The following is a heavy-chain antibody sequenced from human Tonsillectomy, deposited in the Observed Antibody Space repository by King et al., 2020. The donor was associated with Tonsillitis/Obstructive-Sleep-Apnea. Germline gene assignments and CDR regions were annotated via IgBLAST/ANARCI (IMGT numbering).Heavy chain of an antibody. CDR3: AHFVVVPAATAFDI. D-gene: IGHD2-2*01. J-gene: IGHJ3*02. CDR1: GFSLSTSGVG. CDR2: IYWDDDK. V-gene: IGHV2-5*02. Sequence: TLKESGPTLVKPTQTLTLTCTFSGFSLSTSGVGVGWIRQPPGKALEWLALIYWDDDKRYSPSLKSRLTITKDTSKNQVVLTMTNMDPVDTATYYCAHFVVVPAATAFDIWGQGTMVTVSS.